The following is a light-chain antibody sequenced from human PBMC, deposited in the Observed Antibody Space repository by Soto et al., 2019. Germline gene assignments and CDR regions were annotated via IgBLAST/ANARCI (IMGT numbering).Light chain of an antibody. CDR1: QSVSNN. V-gene: IGKV3-15*01. CDR2: FAS. CDR3: QQYNKWPLT. Sequence: EIVMTQSPATLSVSPGEKATLSCRASQSVSNNLAWYQQKPGQAPRLLTYFASTRATGIPARFSGSGSGTEFTLTISSLQSEDFAVYYCQQYNKWPLTFGGGTKVETK. J-gene: IGKJ4*01.